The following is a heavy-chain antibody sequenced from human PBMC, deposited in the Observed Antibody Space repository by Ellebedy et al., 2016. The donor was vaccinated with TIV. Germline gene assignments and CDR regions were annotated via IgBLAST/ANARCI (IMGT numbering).Heavy chain of an antibody. V-gene: IGHV1-46*01. CDR3: ARGDNYYFDSSGYYYSY. CDR2: INPTSGSS. D-gene: IGHD3-22*01. CDR1: GYTFTSYF. Sequence: GASVKVSCKASGYTFTSYFLYWVRQAPGQGLEWMGIINPTSGSSNYAQKFQGRVTMTRDTSTSTVYMELSSLRSEDTAVYYCARGDNYYFDSSGYYYSYWGQGTLVTVSS. J-gene: IGHJ4*02.